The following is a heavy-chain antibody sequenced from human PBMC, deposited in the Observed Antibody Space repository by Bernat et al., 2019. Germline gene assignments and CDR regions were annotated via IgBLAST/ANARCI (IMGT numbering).Heavy chain of an antibody. CDR3: AKDVIAAAGTAGTLGSGWFDP. CDR1: GFTFSSYA. V-gene: IGHV3-23*04. Sequence: EVQLVESGGGLVQPGGSLRLSCAASGFTFSSYAMSWVRQAPGKGLEWVSAISGSGGSTYYADSVKGRFTISRDNSKNTLYLQMNSLRAEDTAVYYCAKDVIAAAGTAGTLGSGWFDPWGQGTLVTVSS. D-gene: IGHD6-13*01. J-gene: IGHJ5*02. CDR2: ISGSGGST.